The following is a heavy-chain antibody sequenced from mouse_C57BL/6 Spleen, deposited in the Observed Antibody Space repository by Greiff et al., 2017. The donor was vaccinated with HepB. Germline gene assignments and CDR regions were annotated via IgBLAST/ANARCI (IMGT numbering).Heavy chain of an antibody. CDR3: ARKGDWDY. CDR1: GYTFTSNW. V-gene: IGHV1-69*01. Sequence: QVQLQQPGAELVMPGASVKLSCKASGYTFTSNWMHWVKQRPGQGLEGIGEMDPSDSYTNYNQKFKGKSTLTVDKSSSTAYMQRSSLTSEDSAVYYCARKGDWDYWGQGTTLTVSS. J-gene: IGHJ2*01. D-gene: IGHD2-13*01. CDR2: MDPSDSYT.